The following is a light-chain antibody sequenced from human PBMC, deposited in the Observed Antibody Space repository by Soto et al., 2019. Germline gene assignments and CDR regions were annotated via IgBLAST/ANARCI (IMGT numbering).Light chain of an antibody. Sequence: NFMLTHPHSVSASPGKTVTISCTRSSGSIASDYVQWYQQRPGSAPTTVIYEDDQRPSGVPARFSGSIDRSSNSASLSISGMKTEDEADYYCQSYDSSSQVFGGGTQLTVL. J-gene: IGLJ7*01. CDR1: SGSIASDY. CDR3: QSYDSSSQV. CDR2: EDD. V-gene: IGLV6-57*03.